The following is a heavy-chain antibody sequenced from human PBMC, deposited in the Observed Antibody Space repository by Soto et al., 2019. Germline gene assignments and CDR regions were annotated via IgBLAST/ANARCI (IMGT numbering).Heavy chain of an antibody. J-gene: IGHJ6*02. Sequence: QVQLVESGGGVVQPGRSLRLSCAASGFTFSSYGMHWVRQAPGKGLEWVAVISYDGSNKYYADSVKGRFTISRDNSKNTLYLQMNSLRAEDTAVYYCAKDQYIVVVPAASNYYYGMDVWGQGTTVTVSS. V-gene: IGHV3-30*18. CDR3: AKDQYIVVVPAASNYYYGMDV. CDR2: ISYDGSNK. CDR1: GFTFSSYG. D-gene: IGHD2-2*01.